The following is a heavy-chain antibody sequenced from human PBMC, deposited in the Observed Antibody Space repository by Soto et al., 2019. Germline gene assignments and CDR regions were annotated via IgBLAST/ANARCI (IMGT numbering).Heavy chain of an antibody. CDR1: GFTFSSYG. V-gene: IGHV3-33*01. CDR2: IWYDGSNK. J-gene: IGHJ4*02. Sequence: GGSLRLSCAASGFTFSSYGMHWVRQAPGKGLEWVAVIWYDGSNKYYADSVKGRFTISRDNSKNTLYLQMNSLRAEDTAVYYCARDKGGSEQLVHDYRGQGTLVTVSS. D-gene: IGHD6-13*01. CDR3: ARDKGGSEQLVHDY.